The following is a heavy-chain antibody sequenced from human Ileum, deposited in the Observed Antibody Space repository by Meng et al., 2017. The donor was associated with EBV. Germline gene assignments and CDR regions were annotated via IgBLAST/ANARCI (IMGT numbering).Heavy chain of an antibody. D-gene: IGHD2-8*01. CDR2: INESGDT. CDR1: GGSCSCVY. Sequence: QVQLNQWGAGLLKPSEALSLTCDVSGGSCSCVYWSWIRQPPGKGLEWIGEINESGDTTYNPAFKSRVTISADTAKKQFALKLNSVTAADTAVYYCRNAWCRHDSCSDSWGQGTLVTVSS. J-gene: IGHJ4*02. V-gene: IGHV4-34*01. CDR3: RNAWCRHDSCSDS.